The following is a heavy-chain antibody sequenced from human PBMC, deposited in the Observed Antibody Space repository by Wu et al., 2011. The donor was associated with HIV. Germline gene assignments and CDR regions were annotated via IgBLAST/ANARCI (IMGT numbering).Heavy chain of an antibody. D-gene: IGHD6-13*01. Sequence: QVLLVQSGAEVKKPGSSVKVSCKASGDSLTKYAFGWVRQAPGQGPEWMGGIIPNSGTRHYARKFQGRFTVTADTSTTTVHMELRSLRSEDTAVYYCARSGEAAEYYYYYMNVWGKGTTVTISS. V-gene: IGHV1-69*14. CDR1: GDSLTKYA. J-gene: IGHJ6*03. CDR3: ARSGEAAEYYYYYMNV. CDR2: IIPNSGTR.